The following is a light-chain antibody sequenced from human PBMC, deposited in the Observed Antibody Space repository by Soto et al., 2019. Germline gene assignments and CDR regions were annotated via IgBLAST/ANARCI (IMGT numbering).Light chain of an antibody. CDR3: QQYNNWPHVT. Sequence: EIVRTQSPATLSVSPGERATLSCRASQSVSSNLAWYQQKPGQAPRLLIYGASTRATGIPARFSGSGSGTEFTLTFNNLQSEYFAVYYYQQYNNWPHVTFDQRTKLEIK. V-gene: IGKV3-15*01. CDR2: GAS. J-gene: IGKJ2*01. CDR1: QSVSSN.